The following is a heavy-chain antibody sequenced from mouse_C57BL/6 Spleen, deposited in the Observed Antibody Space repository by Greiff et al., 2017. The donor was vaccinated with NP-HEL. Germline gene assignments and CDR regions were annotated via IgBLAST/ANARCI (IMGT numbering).Heavy chain of an antibody. CDR1: GFTFSDYC. V-gene: IGHV7-1*01. CDR2: SRNKANDYTN. J-gene: IGHJ4*01. CDR3: ASDAGDY. Sequence: EVQLVESGGGLVQPGRSLRLSCATSGFTFSDYCMEWVRQAPGQGLEWIAASRNKANDYTNEYRASVKGRFIVSRDTSQSCLYLQMNALRAEDTSIYYCASDAGDYWGQGTSVTVSS.